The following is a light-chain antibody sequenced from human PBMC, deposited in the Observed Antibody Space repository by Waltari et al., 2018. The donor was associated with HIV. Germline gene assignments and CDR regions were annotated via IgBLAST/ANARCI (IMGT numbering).Light chain of an antibody. Sequence: DIVMTQTPLSLHVTPGEPASISCRSSQSLLDGDDGNTYLDWYLQKPGQSPQLLIYMSSYRASGVPDRFSGSGSGTHVTLTISRVEAEDVVIYYCMQRLDFPLIFGQGTRLEIK. CDR2: MSS. CDR3: MQRLDFPLI. V-gene: IGKV2-40*01. J-gene: IGKJ5*01. CDR1: QSLLDGDDGNTY.